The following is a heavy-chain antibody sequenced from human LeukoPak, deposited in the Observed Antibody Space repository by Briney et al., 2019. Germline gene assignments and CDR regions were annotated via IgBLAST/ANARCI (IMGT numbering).Heavy chain of an antibody. CDR2: IYYSGST. J-gene: IGHJ4*02. V-gene: IGHV4-59*08. CDR3: ARHDSGWFGLDY. Sequence: SETLSLTCTVSGGSISLYYWSWIRQPPGKGLEWIGNIYYSGSTNYNPSLKSRVTISVDTSKNQFSLKLSSVTAADTAVYYCARHDSGWFGLDYWGQGTLVTVSS. D-gene: IGHD6-19*01. CDR1: GGSISLYY.